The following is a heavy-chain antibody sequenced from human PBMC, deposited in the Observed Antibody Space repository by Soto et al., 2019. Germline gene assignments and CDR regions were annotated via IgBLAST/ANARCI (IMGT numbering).Heavy chain of an antibody. Sequence: PSETLSLTCTVSGGSISSYYWSWIRQPAGKGLEWIGRIYTSGSTNYNPSLKSRVTMSVDTSKNQFSLKLSSVTAADTAVYYCARDSRYTSAGNSYYYGMDVWGQGTTVTVSS. J-gene: IGHJ6*02. CDR2: IYTSGST. CDR3: ARDSRYTSAGNSYYYGMDV. CDR1: GGSISSYY. D-gene: IGHD1-1*01. V-gene: IGHV4-4*07.